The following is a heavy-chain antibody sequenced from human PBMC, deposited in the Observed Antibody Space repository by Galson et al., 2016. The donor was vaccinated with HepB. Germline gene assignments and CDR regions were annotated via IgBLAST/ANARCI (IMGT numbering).Heavy chain of an antibody. J-gene: IGHJ3*01. CDR2: ITSSSSYI. Sequence: SMRLSCAASGFTFNTYNMNWVRQTPGKGLELVSSITSSSSYIYYTDSVKGRFTISRDNAKNSLYLQMNSLRAEDTAIYYCAKDRGDYIWGTYRYTLEAFDVGGQGTMVAVSS. CDR3: AKDRGDYIWGTYRYTLEAFDV. V-gene: IGHV3-21*01. D-gene: IGHD3-16*02. CDR1: GFTFNTYN.